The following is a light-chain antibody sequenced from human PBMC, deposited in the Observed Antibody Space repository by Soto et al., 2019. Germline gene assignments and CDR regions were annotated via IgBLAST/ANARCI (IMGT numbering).Light chain of an antibody. CDR1: QSISAW. V-gene: IGKV1-5*03. J-gene: IGKJ1*01. CDR2: KAS. CDR3: QQYNSYSPT. Sequence: DIQMTQSPSTLSASVGDRVTITCRASQSISAWLAWYQQKAGKAPNLLIYKASRLESGVPSRFSGSGSETEFTHTISGLQPGDSATYYCQQYNSYSPTFGQGTKVDI.